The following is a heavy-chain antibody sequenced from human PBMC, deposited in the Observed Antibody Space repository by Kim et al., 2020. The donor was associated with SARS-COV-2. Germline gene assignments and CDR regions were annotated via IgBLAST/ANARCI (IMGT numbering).Heavy chain of an antibody. D-gene: IGHD6-19*01. CDR2: IYYSGST. V-gene: IGHV4-39*01. CDR1: GGSISSSSYY. CDR3: ARHPPLRYSSGWQGGYFYYYAMGV. Sequence: SETLSLTCTVSGGSISSSSYYWGWIRQPPGKGLEWIGSIYYSGSTYYNPSLKSRVTISVDTSKNQFSLKLSSVTAADTAVYYCARHPPLRYSSGWQGGYFYYYAMGVWGQGTTATVSS. J-gene: IGHJ6*02.